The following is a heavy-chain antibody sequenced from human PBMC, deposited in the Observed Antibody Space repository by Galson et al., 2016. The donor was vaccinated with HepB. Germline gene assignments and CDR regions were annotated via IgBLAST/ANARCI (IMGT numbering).Heavy chain of an antibody. CDR1: GASLRDHY. Sequence: ETLSLTCTVSGASLRDHYWSWIRQPAGEGLEWIGRVYTAGNTHVNPSLRSRVTLSADTSKNQLSLSLKSMTAADTAVYYCAIGGGGGVRYFDPWGQGAQVTVSS. V-gene: IGHV4-4*07. CDR2: VYTAGNT. J-gene: IGHJ4*02. CDR3: AIGGGGGVRYFDP. D-gene: IGHD3-16*01.